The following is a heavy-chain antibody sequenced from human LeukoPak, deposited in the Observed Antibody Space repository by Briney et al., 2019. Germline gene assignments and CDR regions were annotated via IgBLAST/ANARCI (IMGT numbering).Heavy chain of an antibody. J-gene: IGHJ4*02. CDR1: GYTFPRYY. D-gene: IGHD5-24*01. V-gene: IGHV1-46*01. Sequence: ASVKVSCKACGYTFPRYYMHWVRQAPGKGLEWMGIINHSGCSTSYAQKFQGRVTMTRDTSTSTVYMELSSLRSEDTAVYYCARDVSPGPFVMATIYWGQGTLVTVSS. CDR3: ARDVSPGPFVMATIY. CDR2: INHSGCST.